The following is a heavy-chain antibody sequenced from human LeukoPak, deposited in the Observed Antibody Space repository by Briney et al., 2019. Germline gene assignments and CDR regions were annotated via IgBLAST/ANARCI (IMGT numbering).Heavy chain of an antibody. J-gene: IGHJ6*03. Sequence: ASVKVSCKASGGTFSSYAISWVRQAPGQGLEWMGGIIPIFGTANYAQKFQGRVTITADESTSTAYMELSSLRSEDTAVYYCARGIMYQLLADYYMDVWGKGTTVTVSS. CDR1: GGTFSSYA. D-gene: IGHD2-2*01. V-gene: IGHV1-69*13. CDR3: ARGIMYQLLADYYMDV. CDR2: IIPIFGTA.